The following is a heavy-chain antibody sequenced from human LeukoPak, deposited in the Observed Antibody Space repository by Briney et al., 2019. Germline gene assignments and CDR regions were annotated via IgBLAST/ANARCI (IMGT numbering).Heavy chain of an antibody. J-gene: IGHJ4*02. D-gene: IGHD6-19*01. CDR1: GFTFSSYA. CDR2: ISGSGGST. CDR3: ARDPSIAVAGTAFDY. V-gene: IGHV3-23*01. Sequence: GGSLRLSCAASGFTFSSYAMSWARQAPGKGLEWVSAISGSGGSTYYADSVKGRFTISRDNSKNTLYLQMNSLRAEDTAVYYCARDPSIAVAGTAFDYWGQGTLVTVSS.